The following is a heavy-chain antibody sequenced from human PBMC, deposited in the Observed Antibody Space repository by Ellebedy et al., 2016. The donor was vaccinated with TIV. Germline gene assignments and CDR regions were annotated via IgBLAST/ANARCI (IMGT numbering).Heavy chain of an antibody. Sequence: GGSLRLSCAVSGFTVSSNYMSWVRQAPGKGLEWVSIIYSNGRTYYADSVKGRFTISRDISTDTVYLQMNSLRPEDTAVFYCARVDLGLAFDYWGQGTPVTVSS. D-gene: IGHD3/OR15-3a*01. CDR1: GFTVSSNY. J-gene: IGHJ4*02. CDR2: IYSNGRT. V-gene: IGHV3-53*01. CDR3: ARVDLGLAFDY.